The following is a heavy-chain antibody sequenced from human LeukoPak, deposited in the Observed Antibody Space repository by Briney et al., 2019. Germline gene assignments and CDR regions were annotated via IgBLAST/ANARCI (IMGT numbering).Heavy chain of an antibody. V-gene: IGHV4-34*01. D-gene: IGHD6-13*01. CDR3: ARAPVRVAAVGKYFDY. J-gene: IGHJ4*02. CDR1: GGSFSNYY. Sequence: SSETLSLTCAVYGGSFSNYYWSWIRQPPGKGLEWIGEIDHSGSTNYNPSLMSRLTISVDTSKRQFSLKLSSVTAADTAVYYCARAPVRVAAVGKYFDYWGQGTLVTVSS. CDR2: IDHSGST.